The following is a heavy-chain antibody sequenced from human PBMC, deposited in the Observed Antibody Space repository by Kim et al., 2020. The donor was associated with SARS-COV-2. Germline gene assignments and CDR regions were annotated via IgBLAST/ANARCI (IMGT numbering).Heavy chain of an antibody. CDR1: GFTFSSFA. Sequence: GGSLRLSCAASGFTFSSFAMSWVRQAPGKGLEWVSAISGSGCRTYYAYPLKGRFTISRDNSKYTLYLQMNSLRADDTAVYCCAIDGKHYGFWIVYLCYY. V-gene: IGHV3-23*01. CDR2: ISGSGCRT. D-gene: IGHD3-3*01. J-gene: IGHJ6*01. CDR3: AIDGKHYGFWIVYLCYY.